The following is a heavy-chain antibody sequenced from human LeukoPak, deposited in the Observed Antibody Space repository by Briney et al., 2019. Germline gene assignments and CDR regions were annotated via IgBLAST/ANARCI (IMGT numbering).Heavy chain of an antibody. V-gene: IGHV4-30-4*01. CDR3: ASEPYGPAQPKYFQH. Sequence: SETLSLTCTVSGGSISSGDYYWSWIRQPPGKGLEWIGYIYYSGSTYYNPSLKSRVTISVDTSKNQFSLKLSSVTAADTAVYYCASEPYGPAQPKYFQHWGQGTLVTVSS. CDR1: GGSISSGDYY. CDR2: IYYSGST. J-gene: IGHJ1*01. D-gene: IGHD3-10*01.